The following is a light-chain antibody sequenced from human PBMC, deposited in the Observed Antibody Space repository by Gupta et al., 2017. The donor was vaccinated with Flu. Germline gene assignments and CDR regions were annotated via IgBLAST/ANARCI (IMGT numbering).Light chain of an antibody. J-gene: IGLJ1*01. Sequence: SYELTQPPSVSVSPGQTARITCSGDALPKQYAYWYQQKPGQAPVLVIYKDSERPSGIPERFSGSSSGTTVTLTISGVQAEDEADYYCQSADSSGTPLFGTGTKVTVL. V-gene: IGLV3-25*02. CDR1: ALPKQY. CDR2: KDS. CDR3: QSADSSGTPL.